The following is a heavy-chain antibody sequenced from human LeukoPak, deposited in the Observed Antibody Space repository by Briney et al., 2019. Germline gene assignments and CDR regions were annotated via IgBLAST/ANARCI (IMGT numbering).Heavy chain of an antibody. CDR2: INQGGSDK. D-gene: IGHD6-19*01. V-gene: IGHV3-7*01. J-gene: IGHJ4*02. CDR1: GFAFSSYW. Sequence: GGSLRLSCAASGFAFSSYWMSWVRQVPGKGLEWVANINQGGSDKYYVDSVKGRLTISRDNAKNLLYLQMNGLRVEDTAVYYCAREYSSGWYRDYWGQGTLVTVSS. CDR3: AREYSSGWYRDY.